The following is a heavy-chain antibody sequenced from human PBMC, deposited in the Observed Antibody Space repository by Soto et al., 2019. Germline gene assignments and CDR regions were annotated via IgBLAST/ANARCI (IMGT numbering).Heavy chain of an antibody. V-gene: IGHV4-39*01. CDR2: INYGGTT. D-gene: IGHD1-26*01. CDR1: GDSITGENW. CDR3: ARQRGLCKWYFDY. J-gene: IGHJ4*02. Sequence: QLQLQESGPGLVKPSETLSLTCAVSGDSITGENWWTWVRQPPGKGLEWIGSINYGGTTYYNPSLKTRVTMSVDTSNSQFFLKLRSVTAADTAVFYCARQRGLCKWYFDYWGQGTLVTVSS.